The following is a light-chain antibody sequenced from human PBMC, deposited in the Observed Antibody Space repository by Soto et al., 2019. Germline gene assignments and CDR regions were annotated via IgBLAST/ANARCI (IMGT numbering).Light chain of an antibody. J-gene: IGKJ1*01. CDR1: QRIDTW. V-gene: IGKV1-5*03. Sequence: DIQITQSPSILSASVRDRFTITCRASQRIDTWLAWYQQKPGTAPKLLIYKATTLQSGVPSRFSGSGSGTEFTLAISSLEPDDFATYYCQQYETFSPWTFGQGTKVDI. CDR2: KAT. CDR3: QQYETFSPWT.